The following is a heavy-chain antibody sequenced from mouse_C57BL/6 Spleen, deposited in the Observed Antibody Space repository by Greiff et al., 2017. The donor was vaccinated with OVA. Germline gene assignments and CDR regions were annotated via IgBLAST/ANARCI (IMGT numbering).Heavy chain of an antibody. CDR3: TTPRGY. CDR2: IDPETGGT. CDR1: GYTFTDYE. J-gene: IGHJ2*01. Sequence: VQLVESGAELVRPGASVTLSCKASGYTFTDYEMHWVKQTPVHGLEWIGAIDPETGGTAYNQKFKGKAILTADKSSSTAYVELRSLTSEDSAVYYCTTPRGYWGPGTTLTVSS. V-gene: IGHV1-15*01.